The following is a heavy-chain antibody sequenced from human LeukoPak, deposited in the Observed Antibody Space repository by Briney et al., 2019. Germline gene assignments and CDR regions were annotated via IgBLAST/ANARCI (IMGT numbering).Heavy chain of an antibody. Sequence: ASVKVSRKVSGYTLTELSMHWVRQAPGKGLEWMGGFDPEDGETIYAQKFQGRVTMTEDTSTDTAYMELSSLRSEDTAVYYCATPSGYCSGGSCFTFDYWGQGTLVTVSS. J-gene: IGHJ4*02. CDR2: FDPEDGET. D-gene: IGHD2-15*01. V-gene: IGHV1-24*01. CDR1: GYTLTELS. CDR3: ATPSGYCSGGSCFTFDY.